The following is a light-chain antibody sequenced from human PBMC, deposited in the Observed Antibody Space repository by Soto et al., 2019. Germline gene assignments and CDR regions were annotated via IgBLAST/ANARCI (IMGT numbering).Light chain of an antibody. Sequence: EIVLTQSPATLSLSPGERATLSCRASQSVSSDLAWYQQNPGQAPRLLIYDASNRATGIPARFSGSGSGTDFTLTISSLEPEDFVLYYCQQRTNWPITFGQGTRLEIK. J-gene: IGKJ5*01. CDR3: QQRTNWPIT. CDR1: QSVSSD. V-gene: IGKV3-11*01. CDR2: DAS.